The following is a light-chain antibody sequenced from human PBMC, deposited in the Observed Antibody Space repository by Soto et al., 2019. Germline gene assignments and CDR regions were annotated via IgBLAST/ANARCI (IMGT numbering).Light chain of an antibody. CDR2: ENN. CDR1: SSNIGNRH. CDR3: GTWDYSLSAVV. Sequence: QSVLTQPPSVSAAPGQKVSILCSGSSSNIGNRHVSWYQHLPGTAPKLLMYENNKRPSGIPDRFSGSKSGTSATLGITGLQTGDEADYYCGTWDYSLSAVVFGGGTKVTVL. J-gene: IGLJ2*01. V-gene: IGLV1-51*02.